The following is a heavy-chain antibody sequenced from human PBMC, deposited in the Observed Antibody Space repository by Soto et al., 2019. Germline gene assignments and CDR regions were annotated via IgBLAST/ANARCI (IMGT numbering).Heavy chain of an antibody. Sequence: QVQLGESGGGVVQPGRSLRLSCAASGFNFNSYAMHWVRQAPGKGLEWVAFISHDGNKKYYADSVKGRFTISRDNSKNTLFLQTNILRDDDSALYYCAGWLQFYGAIDSWGQGTLVTVSS. V-gene: IGHV3-30-3*01. CDR1: GFNFNSYA. CDR2: ISHDGNKK. D-gene: IGHD5-12*01. J-gene: IGHJ4*02. CDR3: AGWLQFYGAIDS.